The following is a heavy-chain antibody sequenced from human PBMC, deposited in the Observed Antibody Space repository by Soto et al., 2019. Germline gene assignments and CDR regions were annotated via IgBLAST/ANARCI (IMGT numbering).Heavy chain of an antibody. CDR1: GFTFSSYA. CDR2: ISGSGGST. V-gene: IGHV3-23*02. Sequence: GGSLRLSCAASGFTFSSYAMSWVRQAPGKGLEWVSAISGSGGSTNYNPSLKSRVTISVDTSKNQFSLKLSSVTAADTAVYYCARAPKVYAIPAYYYYMDVWGKGTTVTVSS. CDR3: ARAPKVYAIPAYYYYMDV. J-gene: IGHJ6*03. D-gene: IGHD2-8*01.